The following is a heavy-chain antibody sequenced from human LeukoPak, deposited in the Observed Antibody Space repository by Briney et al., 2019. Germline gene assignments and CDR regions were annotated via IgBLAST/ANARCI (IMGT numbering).Heavy chain of an antibody. CDR1: GFTFSSYG. CDR2: ISYDGSNK. CDR3: ARDLYRSSGIAAAGTTTNYYYYGMDV. D-gene: IGHD6-13*01. J-gene: IGHJ6*02. Sequence: GGSLRLSCAASGFTFSSYGMHWVRQAPGKGLEWVAVISYDGSNKYYADSVKGRFTISRDNSKNTLYLQMNSLRAEDTAVYYCARDLYRSSGIAAAGTTTNYYYYGMDVWGQGTTVTVSS. V-gene: IGHV3-30*03.